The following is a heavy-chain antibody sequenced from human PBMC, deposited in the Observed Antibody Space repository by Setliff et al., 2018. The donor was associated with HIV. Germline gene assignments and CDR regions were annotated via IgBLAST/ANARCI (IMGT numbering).Heavy chain of an antibody. D-gene: IGHD2-15*01. V-gene: IGHV1-46*01. Sequence: GASVKVSCKASGYTFTSYYMHWVRQAPGQGLEWMGIINPSGGSTSYAQKFQGRVTMTRDTSTSTVYMELSSLRSEDTAVYYCAREYPADIVVVVAATPGVYFDYWGQGTLVTVSS. J-gene: IGHJ4*02. CDR2: INPSGGST. CDR3: AREYPADIVVVVAATPGVYFDY. CDR1: GYTFTSYY.